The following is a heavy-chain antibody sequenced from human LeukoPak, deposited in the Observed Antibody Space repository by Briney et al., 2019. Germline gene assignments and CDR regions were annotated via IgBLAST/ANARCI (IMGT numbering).Heavy chain of an antibody. V-gene: IGHV3-73*01. CDR3: AGGVNGDFDY. CDR1: GFTLSGSP. J-gene: IGHJ4*02. D-gene: IGHD4-17*01. CDR2: IRSKLNNYAT. Sequence: GGSLKLSCAASGFTLSGSPIHWVRQASGKGLEWIGRIRSKLNNYATAYATSVTGRFPISRDDSSAYLQMNSLKTDDTAMYYCAGGVNGDFDYWGQGALVTVSS.